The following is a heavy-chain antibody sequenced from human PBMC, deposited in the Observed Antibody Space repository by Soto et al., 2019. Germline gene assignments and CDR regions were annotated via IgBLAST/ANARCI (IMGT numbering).Heavy chain of an antibody. D-gene: IGHD4-4*01. J-gene: IGHJ4*02. V-gene: IGHV3-74*01. CDR2: ISTDGSST. CDR1: GFTFSTYW. CDR3: ATATGSNYPFDY. Sequence: EVQLVESGGGLVQPGGSLRLSCAATGFTFSTYWMHWVRQGPGKGLVWVSRISTDGSSTTYADSVKGRFTISRDNAKNPLYHQMNILRAEDTAVYYCATATGSNYPFDYWGQGSLVTVSS.